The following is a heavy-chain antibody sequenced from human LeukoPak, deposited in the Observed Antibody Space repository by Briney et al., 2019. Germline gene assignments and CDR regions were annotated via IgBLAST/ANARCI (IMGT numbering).Heavy chain of an antibody. CDR1: GFTFSNYW. J-gene: IGHJ3*02. CDR2: IKEDGSEK. D-gene: IGHD3-22*01. V-gene: IGHV3-7*03. CDR3: ARESPYYYDSPDAFDI. Sequence: GGSLRLSCAASGFTFSNYWMSWVRQAPGKGLEWVANIKEDGSEKYYVDSVKGRFTISRDNPKNSLYLQMNSLRAEDTAVYYCARESPYYYDSPDAFDIWGQGTMVTVSS.